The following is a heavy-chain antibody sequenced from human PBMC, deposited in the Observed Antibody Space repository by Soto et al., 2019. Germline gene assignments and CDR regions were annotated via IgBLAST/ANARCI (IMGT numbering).Heavy chain of an antibody. CDR3: TIGSWSGEVFDI. D-gene: IGHD2-21*01. CDR1: GGTFNTYS. V-gene: IGHV1-69*02. Sequence: QVQLVQSGAEVKKPGSSVKVSCKDSGGTFNTYSMFWVRQAPGQGLEWMGRIIPMLGVRNYAQRFQDRVTITADKSTATVHMELSSLRSEDTALFYCTIGSWSGEVFDIWGQGTMVTVSS. J-gene: IGHJ3*02. CDR2: IIPMLGVR.